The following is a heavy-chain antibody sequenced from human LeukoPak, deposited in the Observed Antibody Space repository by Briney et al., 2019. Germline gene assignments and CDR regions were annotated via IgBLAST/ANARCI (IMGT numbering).Heavy chain of an antibody. J-gene: IGHJ4*02. V-gene: IGHV1-69*05. CDR1: GGTFSSYA. CDR2: IIPIFGTA. D-gene: IGHD2-15*01. CDR3: ARGEGYCSGGSCGSYYFDY. Sequence: SVKVSCKASGGTFSSYAISWVRQAPGQGLEWMGRIIPIFGTANYAQKFQGRVTITTDESTSTAYMDLSSLRSEDTAVYYCARGEGYCSGGSCGSYYFDYWGQGTLVTVSS.